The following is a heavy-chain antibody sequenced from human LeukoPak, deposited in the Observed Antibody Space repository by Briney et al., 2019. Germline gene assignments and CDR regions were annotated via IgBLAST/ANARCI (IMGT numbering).Heavy chain of an antibody. D-gene: IGHD6-19*01. CDR3: AKGAGIVVPGTILH. CDR1: GFTFSNYA. V-gene: IGHV3-23*01. Sequence: PGGSLRLSCAASGFTFSNYAMNWVRQAPGKGLEWVSAITGSGGTTYYADSTKGRFTISRDNSKNTLYLQMNSLRAEDTAVYYCAKGAGIVVPGTILHRGQGILVIVSS. CDR2: ITGSGGTT. J-gene: IGHJ4*02.